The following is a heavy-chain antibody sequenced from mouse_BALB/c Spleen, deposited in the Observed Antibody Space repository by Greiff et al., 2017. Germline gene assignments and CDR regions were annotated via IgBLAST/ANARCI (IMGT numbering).Heavy chain of an antibody. J-gene: IGHJ2*01. D-gene: IGHD2-4*01. V-gene: IGHV1S126*01. Sequence: QVQLKESGPQLVRPGASVKISCKASGYSFTSYWMHWVKQRPGQGLEWIGMIDPSDSETRLNQKFKDKATLTVDKSSSTAYMQLSSPTSEDSAVYYCARSGDYDEEVFDYWGQGTTLTVSS. CDR1: GYSFTSYW. CDR3: ARSGDYDEEVFDY. CDR2: IDPSDSET.